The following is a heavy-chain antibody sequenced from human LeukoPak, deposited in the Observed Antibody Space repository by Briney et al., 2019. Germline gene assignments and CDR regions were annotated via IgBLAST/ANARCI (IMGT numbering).Heavy chain of an antibody. J-gene: IGHJ4*02. Sequence: GGSLRLSCAASGFTFSSYSMNWVRQAPGKGLEWVSSISSSSSYIYYADSVKGRFTISRDNAKNSLYLQMNSLRAEDTAVYYCARDRTVGVTTDLYYFDYWGQGTLVTVSS. CDR1: GFTFSSYS. D-gene: IGHD2-21*02. V-gene: IGHV3-21*01. CDR2: ISSSSSYI. CDR3: ARDRTVGVTTDLYYFDY.